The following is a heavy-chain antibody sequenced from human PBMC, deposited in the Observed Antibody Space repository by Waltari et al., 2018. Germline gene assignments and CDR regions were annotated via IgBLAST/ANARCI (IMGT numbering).Heavy chain of an antibody. CDR2: IYYSGST. D-gene: IGHD6-19*01. V-gene: IGHV4-59*01. Sequence: QVQLQESGPGLVKPSETLSLTCTVSGGSISSYYWSWIRQPPGKGLEWIGYIYYSGSTNYNPSLKSRVTISVDTSKNQFSLKLSSVTAADTAVYYCARRSSGWYIDYWGQGTLVTVSS. CDR1: GGSISSYY. CDR3: ARRSSGWYIDY. J-gene: IGHJ4*02.